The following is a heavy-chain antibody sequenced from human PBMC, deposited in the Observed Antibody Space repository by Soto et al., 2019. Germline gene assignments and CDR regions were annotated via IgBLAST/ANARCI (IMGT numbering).Heavy chain of an antibody. CDR1: GYTLTELS. Sequence: GASVKVSCKVSGYTLTELSMHWVRQAPGKGLEWMGGFDPEDGETIYAQKFQGRVTMTEDTSTDTAYMELSSLRSEDTAVYYCATVYYDSSGYSYIFDYWGQGTLVTVS. CDR3: ATVYYDSSGYSYIFDY. J-gene: IGHJ4*02. CDR2: FDPEDGET. V-gene: IGHV1-24*01. D-gene: IGHD3-22*01.